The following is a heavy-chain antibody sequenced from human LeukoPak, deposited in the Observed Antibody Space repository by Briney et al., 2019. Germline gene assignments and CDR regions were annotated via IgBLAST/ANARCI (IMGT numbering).Heavy chain of an antibody. J-gene: IGHJ4*02. CDR2: VSTSGGST. CDR1: GFTFGNSV. Sequence: GSLRLSCASSGFTFGNSVMIWVRQAPGKGLEWVSAVSTSGGSTYYADSVKGRFTISREKSKKTLYLQMKSRRGENTAIYYCTKEVSVAGSKRLDYWGQGTLVTVSS. CDR3: TKEVSVAGSKRLDY. V-gene: IGHV3-23*01. D-gene: IGHD6-19*01.